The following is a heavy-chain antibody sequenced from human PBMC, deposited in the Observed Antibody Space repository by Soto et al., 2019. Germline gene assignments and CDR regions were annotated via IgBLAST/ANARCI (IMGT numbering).Heavy chain of an antibody. D-gene: IGHD3-9*01. V-gene: IGHV3-7*01. CDR3: ARDATYGNILTIDY. J-gene: IGHJ4*02. CDR1: GFTFNTCW. CDR2: IKEDGSQQ. Sequence: PGGSLRLSCVASGFTFNTCWMSWVRQAPGKGLEWVANIKEDGSQQYYVDSLKGRFTISRDNAKNSLYLQMSNLRAEDTAIYYCARDATYGNILTIDYWGLGTLVTVSS.